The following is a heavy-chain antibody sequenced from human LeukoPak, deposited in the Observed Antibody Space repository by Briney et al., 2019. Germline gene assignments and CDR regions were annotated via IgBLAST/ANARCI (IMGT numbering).Heavy chain of an antibody. Sequence: PSETLSLTCTVSGGSISSSSYYWGWIRQPPGKGLEWIGSIYYSGSTYYNPSLKSRVTISVDTSKNQFSLKLSSVTAADTAVYYCARGPPYYYDSSGYRDAFDIWGQGTMVTVSS. J-gene: IGHJ3*02. V-gene: IGHV4-39*01. D-gene: IGHD3-22*01. CDR2: IYYSGST. CDR3: ARGPPYYYDSSGYRDAFDI. CDR1: GGSISSSSYY.